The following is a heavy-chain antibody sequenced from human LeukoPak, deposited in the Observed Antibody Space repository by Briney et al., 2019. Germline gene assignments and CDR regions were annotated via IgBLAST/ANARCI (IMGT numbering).Heavy chain of an antibody. J-gene: IGHJ4*02. CDR3: TTLPRYYDFWSGYSKAFDY. CDR2: IKSKTDGGTT. Sequence: GGSLRLSCAASGFTFSNAWVSWVRQAPGKGLEWVGRIKSKTDGGTTDYAAPVKGRFTISRDDSKNTLYLQMNSLKTEDTAVYYCTTLPRYYDFWSGYSKAFDYWGQGTLVTVSS. V-gene: IGHV3-15*01. D-gene: IGHD3-3*01. CDR1: GFTFSNAW.